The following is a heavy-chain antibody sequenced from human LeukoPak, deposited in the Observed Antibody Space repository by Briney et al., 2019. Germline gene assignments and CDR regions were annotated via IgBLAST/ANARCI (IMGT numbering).Heavy chain of an antibody. CDR1: GYTFTSYG. CDR2: ISAYNGNT. D-gene: IGHD2-2*01. V-gene: IGHV1-18*01. Sequence: GASVKVSCKASGYTFTSYGISWVRQAPGQGLEWMGWISAYNGNTNYAQKLQGRVTMTTDTSTSTAYMELRSLRSDDTAVYYCARGGYCSSTSCYQYVVDYWGQGTLVTVSS. J-gene: IGHJ4*02. CDR3: ARGGYCSSTSCYQYVVDY.